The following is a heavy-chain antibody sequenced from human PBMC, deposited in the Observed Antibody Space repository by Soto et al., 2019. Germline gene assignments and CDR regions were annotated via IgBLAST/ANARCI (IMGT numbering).Heavy chain of an antibody. D-gene: IGHD6-13*01. J-gene: IGHJ5*02. V-gene: IGHV4-59*08. CDR3: ARHKSGGSSSWSVKPYLLYWFDP. Sequence: SETLSLTCTVSGGSISSYYWSWIRQPPGKGLEWIGYIYYSGSTNYNPSLKSRVTISVDTSKNQFSLKLSSVTAADTAVYYCARHKSGGSSSWSVKPYLLYWFDPWGQGTLVTVSS. CDR2: IYYSGST. CDR1: GGSISSYY.